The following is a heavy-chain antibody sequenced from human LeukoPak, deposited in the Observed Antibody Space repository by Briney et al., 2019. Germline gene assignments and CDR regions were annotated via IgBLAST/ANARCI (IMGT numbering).Heavy chain of an antibody. V-gene: IGHV3-23*01. CDR1: GFTFRSYA. J-gene: IGHJ5*02. D-gene: IGHD6-13*01. CDR2: ITASGGST. Sequence: PGGPLRLSCAASGFTFRSYAMTWVRQAPGKGLEWVSGITASGGSTYYADSVKGRFTISRDNSKDTLYLQMNSLRVEDTAIYYCAKDREPAAVGWFDPWGQGTLVTVSS. CDR3: AKDREPAAVGWFDP.